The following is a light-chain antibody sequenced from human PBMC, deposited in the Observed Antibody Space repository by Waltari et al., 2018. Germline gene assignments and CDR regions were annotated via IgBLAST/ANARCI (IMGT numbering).Light chain of an antibody. CDR1: QNVGNS. V-gene: IGKV3-11*01. CDR2: DAA. Sequence: ENVLTQSPATLSLSPGEAATLSCRASQNVGNSLAWHQHKPGQAPRLLIYDAANRASAIPARFSGSGSGTDFTLTISSLEPDDFAVYYCQQRSNWHTFGQGTRLEIK. J-gene: IGKJ2*01. CDR3: QQRSNWHT.